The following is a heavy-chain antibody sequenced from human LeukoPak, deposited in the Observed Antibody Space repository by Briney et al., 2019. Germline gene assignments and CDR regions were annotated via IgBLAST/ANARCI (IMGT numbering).Heavy chain of an antibody. CDR2: IYSSGKT. Sequence: PSETLSLTCTVSGGCISSYYWSWIRQPAGKGLEWIGRIYSSGKTNYNPSLKSRVTMSVDTSNNQFSLKLSSVTAADTAVYYCARLEYCSGGSCYGDYWGQGILVTVSS. CDR1: GGCISSYY. CDR3: ARLEYCSGGSCYGDY. J-gene: IGHJ4*02. V-gene: IGHV4-4*07. D-gene: IGHD2-15*01.